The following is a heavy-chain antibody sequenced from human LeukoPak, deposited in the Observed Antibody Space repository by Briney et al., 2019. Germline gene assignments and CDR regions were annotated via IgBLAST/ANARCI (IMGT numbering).Heavy chain of an antibody. CDR1: GGSFSGYY. V-gene: IGHV4-34*01. CDR3: ARDGFSYGPPDAFDI. J-gene: IGHJ3*02. Sequence: SETLSLTCAVYGGSFSGYYWGWIRQPPGKGLEWIGEINHSGSTNYNPSLKSRVTISVDTSKNQFSLKLSSVTAADTAVYYCARDGFSYGPPDAFDIWGQGTMVTVSS. CDR2: INHSGST. D-gene: IGHD3-10*01.